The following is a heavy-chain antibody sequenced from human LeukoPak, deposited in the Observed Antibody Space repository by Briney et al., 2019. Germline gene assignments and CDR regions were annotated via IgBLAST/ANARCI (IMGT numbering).Heavy chain of an antibody. CDR2: LGDSGRDT. CDR1: GFTFSSSA. D-gene: IGHD7-27*01. J-gene: IGHJ4*02. CDR3: AKVNWGKPAY. Sequence: GGSLRLSCAASGFTFSSSAVSWVRQAPGKGLEWVSGLGDSGRDTWYADSVKGRFTISRNNTKNTLFLQMNSLRAEDTAIYYCAKVNWGKPAYWGQGTPVTVSS. V-gene: IGHV3-23*01.